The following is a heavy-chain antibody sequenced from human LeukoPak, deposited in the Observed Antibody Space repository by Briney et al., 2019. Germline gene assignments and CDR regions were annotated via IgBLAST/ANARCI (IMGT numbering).Heavy chain of an antibody. CDR1: GYTFTSYG. D-gene: IGHD5-24*01. CDR2: ISAYNGNT. V-gene: IGHV1-18*01. Sequence: ASVKVSCKASGYTFTSYGISWVRQAPGQGLEWMGWISAYNGNTNYAQKLQGRVTMTTDTSTSTAYVELRSLRSDDTAVYYCARVRLSSEMGYYYYYMDVWGKGTTVTVSS. CDR3: ARVRLSSEMGYYYYYMDV. J-gene: IGHJ6*03.